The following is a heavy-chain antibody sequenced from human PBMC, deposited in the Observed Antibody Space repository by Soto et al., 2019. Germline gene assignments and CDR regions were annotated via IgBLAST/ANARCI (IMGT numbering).Heavy chain of an antibody. D-gene: IGHD3-22*01. CDR1: GGSISSSSYY. J-gene: IGHJ5*02. V-gene: IGHV4-39*01. Sequence: SETLSLTCTVSGGSISSSSYYWGWIRQPPGKGLEWIGSIYYSGSTYYNPSLKSRVTISVDTSKNQFSLKLSSVTAADTAVYYCARHEISITMIVVVRRFDPWGQGTLVTVSS. CDR3: ARHEISITMIVVVRRFDP. CDR2: IYYSGST.